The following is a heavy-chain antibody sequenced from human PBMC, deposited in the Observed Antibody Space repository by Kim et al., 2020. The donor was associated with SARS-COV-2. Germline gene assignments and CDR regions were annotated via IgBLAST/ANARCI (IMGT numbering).Heavy chain of an antibody. V-gene: IGHV1-18*01. Sequence: ASVKVSCKSSGYTFTSSGITWVRQAPGQGLEWMALIRPYNGYTNFAQKLQGRVTLTTDTSTNTVYMELRSLRSDDTAVYYCARDHNSGTSAWYVDYWGQG. CDR1: GYTFTSSG. CDR3: ARDHNSGTSAWYVDY. J-gene: IGHJ4*02. CDR2: IRPYNGYT. D-gene: IGHD6-19*01.